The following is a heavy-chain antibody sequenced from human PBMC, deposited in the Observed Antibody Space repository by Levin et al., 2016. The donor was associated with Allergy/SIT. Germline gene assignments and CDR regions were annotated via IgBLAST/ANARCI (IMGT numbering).Heavy chain of an antibody. V-gene: IGHV4-59*01. CDR2: IYYSGST. CDR3: ARGPETLYSSSFTFDY. J-gene: IGHJ4*02. CDR1: GGSISSYY. D-gene: IGHD6-13*01. Sequence: SETLSLTCTVSGGSISSYYWSWIRQPPGKGLEWIGYIYYSGSTNYNPSLKSRVTISVDTSKNQFSLKLSSVTAADTAVYYCARGPETLYSSSFTFDYWGQGTLVTVSS.